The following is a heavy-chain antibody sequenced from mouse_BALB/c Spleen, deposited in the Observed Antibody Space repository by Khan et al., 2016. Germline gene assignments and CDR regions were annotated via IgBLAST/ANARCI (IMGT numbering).Heavy chain of an antibody. D-gene: IGHD1-1*01. V-gene: IGHV1-87*01. J-gene: IGHJ2*01. CDR1: GYTFTSYW. CDR3: ASYYGISYDYFDY. Sequence: QVQLQQSGAELARPGASVKLSCKASGYTFTSYWMHWVNQRPGQGLEWIGAIYPGGGDTRYTQKFKGKATLTADKSSSTAYMQLSRLATEDTAVYYCASYYGISYDYFDYWGQGTTLTVSS. CDR2: IYPGGGDT.